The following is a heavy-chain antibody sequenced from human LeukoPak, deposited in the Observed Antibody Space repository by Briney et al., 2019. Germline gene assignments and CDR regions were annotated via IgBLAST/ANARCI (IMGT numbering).Heavy chain of an antibody. CDR3: AKGQELDDGVFDS. CDR2: IRSDGDTT. V-gene: IGHV3-23*01. D-gene: IGHD1-1*01. CDR1: GFTFSSLA. Sequence: GGSLRLSCTASGFTFSSLAMTWVRQAPGKGLEWVSTIRSDGDTTYNADSVKGRFTISRDNSKNTLYLELNSLRVEDTATFYCAKGQELDDGVFDSWGQGTMVTVSS. J-gene: IGHJ4*02.